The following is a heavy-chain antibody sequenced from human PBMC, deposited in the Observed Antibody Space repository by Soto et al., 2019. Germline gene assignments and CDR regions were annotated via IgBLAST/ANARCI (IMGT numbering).Heavy chain of an antibody. CDR2: ISYDGSNK. D-gene: IGHD5-12*01. CDR1: GLTFSGYG. V-gene: IGHV3-30*18. J-gene: IGHJ6*02. Sequence: QTGGSLRLSCVVSGLTFSGYGIHWVRQAPGKGLEWVAVISYDGSNKYYADSVKGRFTISRDNSKNTLYLQMNSLRAEDTAVYYCVKVLRQGDFARIRYGMDVWGQGTTVTVSS. CDR3: VKVLRQGDFARIRYGMDV.